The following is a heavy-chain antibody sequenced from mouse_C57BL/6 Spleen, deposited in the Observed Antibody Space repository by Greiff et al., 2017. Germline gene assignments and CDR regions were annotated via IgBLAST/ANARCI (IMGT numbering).Heavy chain of an antibody. CDR2: IRNKANGYTT. D-gene: IGHD2-4*01. V-gene: IGHV7-4*01. J-gene: IGHJ3*01. CDR1: GFTFTDYY. Sequence: EVQVVESGGGLVQPGASLRLSCAASGFTFTDYYMSWVRQPPGKAPEWLALIRNKANGYTTEYTASVKGRFTISSDNSQNILYLQMNTLRAKDSATYYCVKAGYDYDWFAYWGQGTLVTVSA. CDR3: VKAGYDYDWFAY.